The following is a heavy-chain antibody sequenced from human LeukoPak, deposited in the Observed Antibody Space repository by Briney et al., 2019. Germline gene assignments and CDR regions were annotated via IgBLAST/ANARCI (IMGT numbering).Heavy chain of an antibody. V-gene: IGHV4-38-2*01. D-gene: IGHD3-10*01. J-gene: IGHJ6*03. CDR1: GYSISSGYY. CDR3: ATRSSLGYYYYYMDV. Sequence: PSETLSLTCAVSGYSISSGYYWGWIRQPPGKELEWIGSIYHSGSTYYNPSLKSRVTISVDTSKNQFSLKLSSVTAADTAVYYCATRSSLGYYYYYMDVWGKGTTVTVSS. CDR2: IYHSGST.